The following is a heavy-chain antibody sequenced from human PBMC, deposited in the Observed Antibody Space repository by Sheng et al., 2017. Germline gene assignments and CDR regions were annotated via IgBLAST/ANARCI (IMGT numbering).Heavy chain of an antibody. Sequence: QVQLQESGPGLVKPSETLSLTCTVSGYSISSGYYWGWIRQPPGKGLEWIGSIYHSGSTYYNPSLKSRVTISVDTSKNQFSLKLSSVTAADTAVYYCARDLAFYDSSGYFDYWGQGTLVTVSS. CDR1: GYSISSGYY. CDR3: ARDLAFYDSSGYFDY. CDR2: IYHSGST. D-gene: IGHD3-22*01. J-gene: IGHJ4*02. V-gene: IGHV4-38-2*02.